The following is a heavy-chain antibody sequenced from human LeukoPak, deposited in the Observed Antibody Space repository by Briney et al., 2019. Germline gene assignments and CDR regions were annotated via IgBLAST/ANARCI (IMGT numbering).Heavy chain of an antibody. Sequence: PGRSLRLSCTASGFTFGDYGMSWVRQAPGKGLEWVSVIYRGDITYYADSVKGRFTISRDNSKNTLYLQMNSLRAEDTAVYYCARVGSSPVTGTVADYWGRGTLVTVSS. CDR1: GFTFGDYG. D-gene: IGHD6-19*01. J-gene: IGHJ4*02. CDR2: IYRGDIT. CDR3: ARVGSSPVTGTVADY. V-gene: IGHV3-53*01.